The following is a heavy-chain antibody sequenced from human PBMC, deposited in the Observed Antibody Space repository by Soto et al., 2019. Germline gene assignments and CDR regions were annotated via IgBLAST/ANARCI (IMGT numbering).Heavy chain of an antibody. J-gene: IGHJ4*02. CDR2: ISAYNGNT. D-gene: IGHD3-9*01. Sequence: WASVKVSCKASGYTFTIYCISWVRQAPGQGLEWMGWISAYNGNTNYAQKLQGRVTMTTDTSTSTAYMELRSLRSDDTAVYYCARGGYYDLLTGSPLGYWGQGTLVTVS. CDR3: ARGGYYDLLTGSPLGY. CDR1: GYTFTIYC. V-gene: IGHV1-18*01.